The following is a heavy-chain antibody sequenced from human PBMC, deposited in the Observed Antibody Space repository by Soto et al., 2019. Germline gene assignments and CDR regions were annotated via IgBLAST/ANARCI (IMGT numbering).Heavy chain of an antibody. CDR2: INEDGSTI. D-gene: IGHD3-10*01. J-gene: IGHJ4*02. Sequence: EVQLVESGGGLVQPGGSLRLSCAASGFTFSTYWMHWVRQAPGKGLVWVSRINEDGSTINYADSVKGRFTISRDNAKNRLYREVTSRSAEVTVVFSCTRDIGGGGGYWGQGTLVTVSS. CDR1: GFTFSTYW. CDR3: TRDIGGGGGY. V-gene: IGHV3-74*01.